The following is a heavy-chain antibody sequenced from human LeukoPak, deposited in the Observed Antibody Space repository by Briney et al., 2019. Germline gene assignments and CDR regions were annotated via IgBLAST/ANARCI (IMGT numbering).Heavy chain of an antibody. CDR3: AKAPRVAKGEMYHFDY. Sequence: SLRLSCAVSGFTFDDYAMHWVRQAPGKGLXXXXXXSWNSGSXGXXGSXXXXXPISXDNAKNSLYLQMNSLRAEDTALYYCAKAPRVAKGEMYHFDYWGQGTLVAVSS. CDR2: XSWNSGSX. V-gene: IGHV3-9*01. J-gene: IGHJ4*02. D-gene: IGHD5-12*01. CDR1: GFTFDDYA.